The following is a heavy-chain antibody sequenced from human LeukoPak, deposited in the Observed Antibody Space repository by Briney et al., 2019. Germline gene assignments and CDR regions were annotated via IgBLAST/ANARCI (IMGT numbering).Heavy chain of an antibody. Sequence: GGSLRLSCAASGFTFSSYEMNWVRQAPGKGLEWVSYISSSGSTIYYADSVKGRFTISRDNAKNSLYLQMNSLRAEDTAVYYCARGQRAHVEWSNYMDVWGKGTTVTVSS. CDR2: ISSSGSTI. CDR3: ARGQRAHVEWSNYMDV. V-gene: IGHV3-48*03. CDR1: GFTFSSYE. D-gene: IGHD1-26*01. J-gene: IGHJ6*03.